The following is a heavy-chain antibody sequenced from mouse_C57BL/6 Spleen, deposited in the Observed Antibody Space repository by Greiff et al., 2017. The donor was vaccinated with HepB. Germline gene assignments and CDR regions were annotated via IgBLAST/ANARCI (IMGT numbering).Heavy chain of an antibody. CDR3: AREGIYTGGYFDY. J-gene: IGHJ2*01. Sequence: QVQLQQPGAELVRPGSSVKLSCKASGYTFTSYWMHWVKQRPIQGLEWIGNIDPSDSETHYNQKFKDKATLTVDKSSSTAYMQLSRLTSEDSAVYYCAREGIYTGGYFDYWGQGTTLTVSS. V-gene: IGHV1-52*01. CDR2: IDPSDSET. CDR1: GYTFTSYW.